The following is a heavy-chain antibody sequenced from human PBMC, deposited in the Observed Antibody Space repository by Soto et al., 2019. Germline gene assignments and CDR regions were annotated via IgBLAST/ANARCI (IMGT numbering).Heavy chain of an antibody. D-gene: IGHD1-26*01. CDR1: GFRFGSYS. CDR2: ISSTSCTI. Sequence: PGGSLRLSCAASGFRFGSYSMNWVRQAPGQGLEWLSYISSTSCTIYYADSVKGRFTISRDNAKNSLYLQMSSLRDDDTAVYYCAQVGGSYSTAIDYWGQGTLVTVSS. CDR3: AQVGGSYSTAIDY. J-gene: IGHJ4*02. V-gene: IGHV3-48*02.